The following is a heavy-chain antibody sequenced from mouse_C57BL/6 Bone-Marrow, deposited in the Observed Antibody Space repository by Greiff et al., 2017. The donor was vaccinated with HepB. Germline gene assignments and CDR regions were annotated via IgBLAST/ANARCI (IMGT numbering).Heavy chain of an antibody. J-gene: IGHJ3*01. Sequence: EVQLQQSGAELVRPGASVKLSCTASGFNIKDDYMHWVKQRPEQGLEWIGWIDPENGDTEYAPKFQGKATITADTSSNTAYLQLSSLTSEDTAVYYCTTSYGSSSAYWGQGTLVTVSA. CDR1: GFNIKDDY. D-gene: IGHD1-1*01. CDR2: IDPENGDT. CDR3: TTSYGSSSAY. V-gene: IGHV14-4*01.